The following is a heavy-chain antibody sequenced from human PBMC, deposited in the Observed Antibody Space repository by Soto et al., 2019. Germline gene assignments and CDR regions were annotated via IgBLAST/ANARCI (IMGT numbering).Heavy chain of an antibody. D-gene: IGHD2-2*01. Sequence: SETLSLTCTASGGSVSSSDYYWSWIRQPPGKGLEWIGEITHTGRTNYNPSLKSRVTISVDTSKNEFSLKLSSVTAADTSVYYCARIYCTSTTCYVVAWGQGTLVTVSS. J-gene: IGHJ4*02. CDR1: GGSVSSSDYY. CDR2: ITHTGRT. V-gene: IGHV4-39*01. CDR3: ARIYCTSTTCYVVA.